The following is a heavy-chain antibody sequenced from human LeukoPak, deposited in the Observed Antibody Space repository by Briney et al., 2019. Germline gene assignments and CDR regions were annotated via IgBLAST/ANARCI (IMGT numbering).Heavy chain of an antibody. CDR3: ARVFPLSRYYDFWSGSDHYFDY. J-gene: IGHJ4*02. CDR1: GYTFTGYY. CDR2: INPNSGGT. D-gene: IGHD3-3*01. Sequence: ASVKVSCKASGYTFTGYYMHWVRQAPGQGLEWMGWINPNSGGTNYAQKFQGRVTMTRDTSISTAYMGLSRLRSDDTAVYYCARVFPLSRYYDFWSGSDHYFDYWGQGTLVTVSS. V-gene: IGHV1-2*02.